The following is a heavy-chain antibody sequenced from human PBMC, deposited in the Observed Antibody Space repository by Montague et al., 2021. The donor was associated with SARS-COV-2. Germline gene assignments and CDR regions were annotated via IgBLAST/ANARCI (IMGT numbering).Heavy chain of an antibody. D-gene: IGHD5-18*01. V-gene: IGHV3-23*01. Sequence: SLRLSCAASGFTFSSYAMSWVRQAPGKVLEWVSAISGSGGSTYXXXSXXGRFTISRDNSKNTLYLQMNSLRAEATAVYYCAKEGGYRRTLCDYWGQGTLVTVSS. J-gene: IGHJ4*02. CDR1: GFTFSSYA. CDR2: ISGSGGST. CDR3: AKEGGYRRTLCDY.